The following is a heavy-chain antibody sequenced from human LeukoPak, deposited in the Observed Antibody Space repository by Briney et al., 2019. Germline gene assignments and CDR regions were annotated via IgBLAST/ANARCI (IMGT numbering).Heavy chain of an antibody. J-gene: IGHJ4*02. D-gene: IGHD3-22*01. CDR1: GYSFTNYW. Sequence: GESLKISCEASGYSFTNYWIGWVRQMPGKGLEWMGIIYPDDSESKYSPSFQGQVTISADKSISTAYLQWSSLKASDTAMYYYARSRDSSGYYYLIWGQGTLVTVSS. V-gene: IGHV5-51*01. CDR2: IYPDDSES. CDR3: ARSRDSSGYYYLI.